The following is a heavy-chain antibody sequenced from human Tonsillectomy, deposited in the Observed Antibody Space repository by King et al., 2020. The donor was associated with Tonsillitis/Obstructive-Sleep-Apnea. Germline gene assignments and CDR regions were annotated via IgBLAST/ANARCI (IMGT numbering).Heavy chain of an antibody. J-gene: IGHJ4*02. CDR3: ARTNTVKGGYYFDY. CDR1: GFTVSSNY. V-gene: IGHV3-53*01. CDR2: IYSGGST. D-gene: IGHD4-17*01. Sequence: VQLVESGGGLIQPGGSLRLSCAASGFTVSSNYMSWVRQAPGKGLEWVSVIYSGGSTYYADSVKGRFTISRDNSKNTLYLQMNSLRAEDTAVYYCARTNTVKGGYYFDYWGQGPLVTVSS.